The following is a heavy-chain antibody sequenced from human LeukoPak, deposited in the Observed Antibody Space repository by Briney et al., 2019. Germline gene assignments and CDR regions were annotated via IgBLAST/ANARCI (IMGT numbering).Heavy chain of an antibody. D-gene: IGHD4-23*01. V-gene: IGHV1-18*01. J-gene: IGHJ1*01. CDR3: ARDKAVTTEVTQHFQH. Sequence: ASVKVSCKAPGYTFTNYGISWVRQAPGQGLEWMGWISAYNGYTDYAQKLQFRVTMTTDTSTSTAYMELRSLRSDDTAVYYCARDKAVTTEVTQHFQHWGQGTLVTVSS. CDR2: ISAYNGYT. CDR1: GYTFTNYG.